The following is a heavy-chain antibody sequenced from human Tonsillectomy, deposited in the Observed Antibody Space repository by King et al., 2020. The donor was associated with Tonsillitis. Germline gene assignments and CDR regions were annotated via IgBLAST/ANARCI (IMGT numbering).Heavy chain of an antibody. CDR1: GFTFSSYG. CDR3: AKLIAVACLVDY. Sequence: VQLVESGGGVVQPGGSLRLSCAASGFTFSSYGMHWVRQAPGKGLEWVAFIRYDGSNKYYADSVKGRFTISRDNSKNTLYLQMNSLRAEDTAVYYCAKLIAVACLVDYWGQGTLVTVSS. D-gene: IGHD6-19*01. V-gene: IGHV3-30*02. J-gene: IGHJ4*02. CDR2: IRYDGSNK.